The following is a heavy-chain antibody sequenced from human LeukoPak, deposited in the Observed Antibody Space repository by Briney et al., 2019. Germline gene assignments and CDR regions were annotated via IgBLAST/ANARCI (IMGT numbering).Heavy chain of an antibody. CDR1: GFTFSSYA. CDR3: AKGYYYYGMDV. CDR2: ISWNSGSI. V-gene: IGHV3-9*01. Sequence: GGSLRLSCAASGFTFSSYAMSWVRQAPGKGLEWVSGISWNSGSIGYADSVKGRFTISRDNAKNSLYLQMNSLRAEDTALYYCAKGYYYYGMDVWGQGTTVTVSS. J-gene: IGHJ6*02.